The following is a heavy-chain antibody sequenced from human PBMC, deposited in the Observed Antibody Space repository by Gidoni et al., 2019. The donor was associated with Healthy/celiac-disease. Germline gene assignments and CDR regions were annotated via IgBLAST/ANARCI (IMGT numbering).Heavy chain of an antibody. CDR3: ARVKKTMIERGDAFDI. Sequence: QVQLVQSGAAVKKPGSSVKVSCKASGGTFSSYAISWVRQAPGQGLEWMGGIIPIFGTANYEQKFQGRVTITADESTSTAYMELSSLRSEDTAVYYCARVKKTMIERGDAFDIWGQGTMVTVSS. CDR2: IIPIFGTA. D-gene: IGHD3-22*01. V-gene: IGHV1-69*01. J-gene: IGHJ3*02. CDR1: GGTFSSYA.